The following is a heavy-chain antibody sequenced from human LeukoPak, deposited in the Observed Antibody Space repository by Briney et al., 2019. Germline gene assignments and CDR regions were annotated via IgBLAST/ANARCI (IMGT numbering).Heavy chain of an antibody. D-gene: IGHD5-12*01. J-gene: IGHJ4*02. Sequence: GRSLRLSCAASGFTFDDYAMHWVRQAPGKGLEWVSGISWNSGSIGYADSVKGRFTISRDNAKNSLYLQMNSLRAEDTALYYCAKETEATGYFDYWGQGTLVTVSS. V-gene: IGHV3-9*01. CDR3: AKETEATGYFDY. CDR2: ISWNSGSI. CDR1: GFTFDDYA.